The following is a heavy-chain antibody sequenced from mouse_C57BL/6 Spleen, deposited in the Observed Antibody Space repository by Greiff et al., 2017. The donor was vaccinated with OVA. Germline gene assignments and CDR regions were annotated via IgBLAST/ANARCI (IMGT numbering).Heavy chain of an antibody. Sequence: VQLVESGAELARPGASVKLSCKASGYTFTSYGISWVKQRTGQGLEWIGEIYPRSGNTYYNEKFKGKATLTADKSSSTAYMELRSLTSEDSAVYFCARWDGNYSAYWGQGTLVTVAA. V-gene: IGHV1-81*01. CDR3: ARWDGNYSAY. D-gene: IGHD2-1*01. CDR2: IYPRSGNT. J-gene: IGHJ3*01. CDR1: GYTFTSYG.